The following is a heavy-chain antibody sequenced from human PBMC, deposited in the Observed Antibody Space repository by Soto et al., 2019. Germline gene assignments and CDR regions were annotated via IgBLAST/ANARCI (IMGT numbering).Heavy chain of an antibody. D-gene: IGHD6-19*01. J-gene: IGHJ4*02. CDR3: ANGGRQWLVTSDFNY. CDR1: GFTFSDYA. Sequence: VQLVESGGGVVQPGRSLRLSCAASGFTFSDYAMHWVRQAPGKGLEWVAVVSHDGRNTHYADSVKGRFTISRDSSKNKVSMEMTSLRAEDTVVYYCANGGRQWLVTSDFNYWGQGALVTVSS. V-gene: IGHV3-30*18. CDR2: VSHDGRNT.